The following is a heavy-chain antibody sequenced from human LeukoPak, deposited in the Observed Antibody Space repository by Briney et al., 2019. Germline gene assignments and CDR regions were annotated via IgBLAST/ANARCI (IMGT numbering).Heavy chain of an antibody. J-gene: IGHJ4*02. Sequence: GGSLRLSCAASGFTFNTYAMTWVRQAPGMGLEWVSGISGSGNNAYYADSVKGRFTISRDNSKDMLCLELNSLTVEDTAIYYCAKDRSSATSCSNYWGRGTLVTVSS. CDR1: GFTFNTYA. V-gene: IGHV3-23*01. CDR3: AKDRSSATSCSNY. D-gene: IGHD2-2*01. CDR2: ISGSGNNA.